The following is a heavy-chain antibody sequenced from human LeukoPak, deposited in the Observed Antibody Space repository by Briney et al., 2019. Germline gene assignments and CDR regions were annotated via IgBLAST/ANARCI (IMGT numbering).Heavy chain of an antibody. CDR3: AKDLAGYYVFWNGSDY. Sequence: PGGSLRLSCVVSGFTFNNYAMSWVRQAPGKGLEWVSDISGSGGRTYYADSVKGRFTISRDNSKNTVYLQMNRLRAEDTAVYYCAKDLAGYYVFWNGSDYLGQGTLVTVSS. CDR2: ISGSGGRT. V-gene: IGHV3-23*01. D-gene: IGHD3-3*01. CDR1: GFTFNNYA. J-gene: IGHJ4*02.